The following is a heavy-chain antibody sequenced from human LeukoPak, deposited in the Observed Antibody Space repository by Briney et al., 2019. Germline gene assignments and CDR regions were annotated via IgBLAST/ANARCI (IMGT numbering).Heavy chain of an antibody. V-gene: IGHV3-11*04. D-gene: IGHD1-26*01. J-gene: IGHJ6*03. Sequence: GGSLRLSCGASGFTFSDYYMSWIRQAPGKGLEWVSYIGSTIYYADSVKGRFTISRNNAKNSLYLQMNSLRAEDTAVYYCARDRGIVGTTGYYYMDVWGKGTTVTVSS. CDR3: ARDRGIVGTTGYYYMDV. CDR1: GFTFSDYY. CDR2: IGSTI.